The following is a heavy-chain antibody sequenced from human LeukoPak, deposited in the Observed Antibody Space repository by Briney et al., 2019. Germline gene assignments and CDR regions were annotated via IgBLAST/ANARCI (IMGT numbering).Heavy chain of an antibody. CDR3: AREILGGFNPGAY. J-gene: IGHJ4*02. CDR1: LDSTTSNF. Sequence: KPSETLSLTCTVSLDSTTSNFWSWVRQPPGKGLGWIGEIHRSGSPNYNPSLQSRVTISIDRSRNQIVPELSSVTAADTAVYYCAREILGGFNPGAYWGQGILVTVSS. CDR2: IHRSGSP. V-gene: IGHV4-4*02. D-gene: IGHD1-14*01.